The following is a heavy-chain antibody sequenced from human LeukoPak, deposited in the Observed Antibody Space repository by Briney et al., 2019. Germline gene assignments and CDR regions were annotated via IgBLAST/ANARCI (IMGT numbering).Heavy chain of an antibody. D-gene: IGHD6-19*01. CDR2: IIGSGAMT. V-gene: IGHV3-23*01. CDR3: AKDLSWLGLGY. CDR1: GFTFDDYA. J-gene: IGHJ4*02. Sequence: GGSLRLSCAASGFTFDDYAMNWVRQAPGKGLEWVSGIIGSGAMTYYADSVKGRFTISRDNSKNTVYPQMNSLRADDTAVYYCAKDLSWLGLGYWGQGTLVTVSS.